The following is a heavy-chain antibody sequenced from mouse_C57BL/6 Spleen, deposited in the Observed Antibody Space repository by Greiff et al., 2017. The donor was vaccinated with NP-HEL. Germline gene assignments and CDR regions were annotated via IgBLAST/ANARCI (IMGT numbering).Heavy chain of an antibody. V-gene: IGHV1-4*01. Sequence: VKLVESGAELARPGASVKMSCKASGYTFTSYTMHWVKQRPGQGLEWIGYINPSSGYTKYNQKFKDKATLTADKSSSTAYMQLSSLTSEDSAVYYCASALYDYDGFAYWGQGTLVTVSA. CDR1: GYTFTSYT. CDR3: ASALYDYDGFAY. J-gene: IGHJ3*01. CDR2: INPSSGYT. D-gene: IGHD2-4*01.